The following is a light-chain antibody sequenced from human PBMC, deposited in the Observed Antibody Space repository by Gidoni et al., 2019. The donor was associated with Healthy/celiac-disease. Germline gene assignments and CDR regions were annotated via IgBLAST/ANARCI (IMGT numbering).Light chain of an antibody. CDR3: QQYVSSPYT. J-gene: IGKJ2*01. V-gene: IGKV3-20*01. CDR1: QSVSSSY. Sequence: VLTQSPGTLSLSPGERASLSCRASQSVSSSYLAWYQQKPGQAPRLRIYGASSRATGIPDRFSGSGSGTDFTLTISRLEPEDFAVYYCQQYVSSPYTFXXXTKLEIK. CDR2: GAS.